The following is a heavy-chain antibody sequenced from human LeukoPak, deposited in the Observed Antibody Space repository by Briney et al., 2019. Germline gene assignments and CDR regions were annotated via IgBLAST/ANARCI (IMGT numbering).Heavy chain of an antibody. J-gene: IGHJ4*02. CDR2: SSGSGSST. CDR1: GFTFSSHA. V-gene: IGHV3-23*01. D-gene: IGHD1-1*01. Sequence: GGSLRLSYAASGFTFSSHAMGSVRQAPGRGRGWESASSGSGSSTYYAACGTGRFTISGDTSKNKLYLQMNNLRANDTAVYYCVKKGRADDDGKPDWGQGTLVTVSS. CDR3: VKKGRADDDGKPD.